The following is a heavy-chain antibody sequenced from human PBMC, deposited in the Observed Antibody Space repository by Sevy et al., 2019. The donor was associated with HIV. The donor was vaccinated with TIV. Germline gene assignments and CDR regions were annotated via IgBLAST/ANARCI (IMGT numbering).Heavy chain of an antibody. J-gene: IGHJ4*02. D-gene: IGHD2-2*01. CDR3: TTTSWSQEDYYNY. CDR1: GFTFSNAW. CDR2: IKGKIYDGTI. V-gene: IGHV3-15*01. Sequence: GGSLRLSCPASGFTFSNAWMSWVRQAPGKGLEWVGRIKGKIYDGTIDDAAPVKGRFSISRDDSKNTLYLQMNSLKTEDTAVYYCTTTSWSQEDYYNYWGQGTLVTVSS.